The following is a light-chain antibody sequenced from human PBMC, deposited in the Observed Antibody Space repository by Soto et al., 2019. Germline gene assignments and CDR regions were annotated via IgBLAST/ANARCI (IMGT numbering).Light chain of an antibody. V-gene: IGKV3-20*01. J-gene: IGKJ5*01. Sequence: IVLTQSPGTLSLSPGERVTLSCRASQSVTTRLAWYQHKPGQAPTLLMSGASNRASGVPVRFSGSGSGTDFTLSINRLEPEDFARYYCQRYGGCPITFGRGTRLEIK. CDR2: GAS. CDR3: QRYGGCPIT. CDR1: QSVTTR.